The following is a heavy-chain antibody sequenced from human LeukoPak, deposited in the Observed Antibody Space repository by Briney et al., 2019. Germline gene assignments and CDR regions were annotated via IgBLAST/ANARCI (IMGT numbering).Heavy chain of an antibody. CDR1: GFTFSSYS. J-gene: IGHJ4*02. CDR2: IDTGSTTI. CDR3: ARAVWYYDSSGYAIGVYFDS. V-gene: IGHV3-48*01. Sequence: GGSMRLSCAASGFTFSSYSMNWVRQAPGKGLEWVSYIDTGSTTINYADSLKGRFTISRDNAKNSLFLQMNSLRAEDTAVYYCARAVWYYDSSGYAIGVYFDSWGQGTLVTVSS. D-gene: IGHD3-22*01.